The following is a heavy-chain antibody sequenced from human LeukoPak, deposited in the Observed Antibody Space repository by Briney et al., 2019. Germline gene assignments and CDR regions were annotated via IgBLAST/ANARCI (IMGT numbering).Heavy chain of an antibody. CDR2: VKSKGAGETT. CDR1: GFSVSNDW. CDR3: TLIQGWGSGSYYRDF. Sequence: GGSLRLSCAASGFSVSNDWMSWVRQAPGKGLEWIARVKSKGAGETTDYAAPVKGRFTISRDDSKNTLYLQMNSLKTEDTAVYYCTLIQGWGSGSYYRDFWGQGTLVTVSS. V-gene: IGHV3-15*01. D-gene: IGHD3-10*01. J-gene: IGHJ4*02.